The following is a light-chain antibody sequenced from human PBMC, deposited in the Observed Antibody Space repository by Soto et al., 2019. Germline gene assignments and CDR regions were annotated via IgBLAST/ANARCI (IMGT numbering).Light chain of an antibody. Sequence: QSVLTQPPSVSAAPGQKVTISCSGRSSNIGNNYVAWYQQLPGTAPKLLIYDNRQRPSGIPDRFSGSKSGTSATLDITGLQTGDEADYYCGTWDSSLSVGVFGGGTKLTVL. CDR1: SSNIGNNY. V-gene: IGLV1-51*01. CDR2: DNR. J-gene: IGLJ2*01. CDR3: GTWDSSLSVGV.